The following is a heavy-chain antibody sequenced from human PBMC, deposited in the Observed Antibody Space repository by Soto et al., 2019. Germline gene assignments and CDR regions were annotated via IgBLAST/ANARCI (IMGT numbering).Heavy chain of an antibody. CDR2: ISGSGGST. D-gene: IGHD3-3*01. Sequence: GSLRLSCAASGFTFSSYAMSWVRQAPGKGLEWVSAISGSGGSTYYADSVKGRFTISRDNSKNTLYLQMNSLRAEDTAVYYCAKVGHLLRFLEWFPSPLDYWGQGTLVTVSS. J-gene: IGHJ4*02. CDR1: GFTFSSYA. V-gene: IGHV3-23*01. CDR3: AKVGHLLRFLEWFPSPLDY.